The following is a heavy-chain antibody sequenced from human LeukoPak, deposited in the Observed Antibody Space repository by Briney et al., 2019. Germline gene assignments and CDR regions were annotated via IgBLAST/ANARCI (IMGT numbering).Heavy chain of an antibody. J-gene: IGHJ3*02. V-gene: IGHV3-7*01. CDR3: ARGLFRQNYVWGSYPDAFDI. D-gene: IGHD3-16*02. Sequence: LTGGSLRLSCAASGFTFSRYWMNWVRQAPGKGLEWVANIKQDGSEKYYVDSVKGRFTISRDNAKNSLYLQMNSLRAEDTAVYYCARGLFRQNYVWGSYPDAFDIWGQGTMVTVSS. CDR1: GFTFSRYW. CDR2: IKQDGSEK.